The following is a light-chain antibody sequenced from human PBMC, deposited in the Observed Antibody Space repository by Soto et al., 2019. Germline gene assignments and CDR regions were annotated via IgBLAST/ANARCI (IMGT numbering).Light chain of an antibody. Sequence: QSALTQPASVSGSPGQSITISCTGTSSDVGGYNYVYWYQQHPGKAPKRMIYDVSNRPSGVSNRFSGSKSGNTASLTISGLQAEDAADYYCSSSTSSRVVFGGETKLTGL. J-gene: IGLJ2*01. V-gene: IGLV2-14*01. CDR2: DVS. CDR1: SSDVGGYNY. CDR3: SSSTSSRVV.